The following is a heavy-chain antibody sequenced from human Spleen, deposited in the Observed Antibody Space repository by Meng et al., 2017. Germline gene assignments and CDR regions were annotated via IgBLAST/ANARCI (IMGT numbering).Heavy chain of an antibody. V-gene: IGHV4-34*01. CDR2: INHSGST. Sequence: AGLFEPPETSSLTSVVAGGSFIDYYWRWIRQPPGKGLEWIGEINHSGSTNYNPSLESRATISVDTSKNQFSLKLSSVTAADTAVYYCARGYSSSWYGTYWYFDLWGRGTLVTVSS. CDR3: ARGYSSSWYGTYWYFDL. J-gene: IGHJ2*01. D-gene: IGHD6-13*01. CDR1: GGSFIDYY.